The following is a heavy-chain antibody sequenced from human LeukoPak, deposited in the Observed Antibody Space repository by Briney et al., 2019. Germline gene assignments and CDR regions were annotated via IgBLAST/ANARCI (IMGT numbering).Heavy chain of an antibody. V-gene: IGHV3-21*01. CDR2: ISTSNSYI. J-gene: IGHJ6*03. Sequence: GGSLRLSCAASGFTFSSYPMSWVRQAPGKGLEWVSSISTSNSYIYYADSVKGRFTISRDNAKHSLYLQINSLRAEDTAVYYCARDASVVPPAMLPHYYYYMDVWGKGTTVTVSS. D-gene: IGHD2-2*01. CDR3: ARDASVVPPAMLPHYYYYMDV. CDR1: GFTFSSYP.